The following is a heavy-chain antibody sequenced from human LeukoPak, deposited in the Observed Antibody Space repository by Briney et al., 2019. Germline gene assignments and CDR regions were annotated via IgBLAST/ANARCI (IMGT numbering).Heavy chain of an antibody. CDR2: ISGSGGSI. J-gene: IGHJ6*02. CDR1: GFTFSTYA. CDR3: AKSGGLSGSGRLAMDV. Sequence: GGSLRLSCAASGFTFSTYAMSWVRLAPGKGLEWVSGISGSGGSIYYADSVKGRFTSSRDNSNNTLYVQMNSLRVEDTAVYYCAKSGGLSGSGRLAMDVWGQGTTVTVSS. D-gene: IGHD3-10*01. V-gene: IGHV3-23*01.